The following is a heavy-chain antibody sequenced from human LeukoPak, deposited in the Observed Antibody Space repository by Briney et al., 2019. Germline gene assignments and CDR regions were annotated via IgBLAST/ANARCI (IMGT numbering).Heavy chain of an antibody. Sequence: ASVKVSCKASGYTFTSYGISWVRQAPGQGLEWMGWISAYNGNTNYAQKLQGRVTMTTDTSTSTAYMELRSLRSDDTAVYYCARDASGYYGSGSSTSDPWGQGTLVTVSS. CDR1: GYTFTSYG. V-gene: IGHV1-18*01. D-gene: IGHD3-10*01. CDR2: ISAYNGNT. CDR3: ARDASGYYGSGSSTSDP. J-gene: IGHJ5*02.